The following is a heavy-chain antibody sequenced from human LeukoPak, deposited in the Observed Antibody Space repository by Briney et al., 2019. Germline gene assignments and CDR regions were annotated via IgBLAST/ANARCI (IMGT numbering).Heavy chain of an antibody. J-gene: IGHJ4*02. CDR2: INHSGST. D-gene: IGHD3-3*01. CDR1: GFIFSDYY. CDR3: ARVIGDSGDYFDY. V-gene: IGHV4-34*01. Sequence: GSLRLSCAASGFIFSDYYMSWIRQPPGKGLEWIGEINHSGSTNYNPSLKSRVTISVDTSKNQFSLKLSSVTAADTAVYYCARVIGDSGDYFDYWGQGTLVTVSS.